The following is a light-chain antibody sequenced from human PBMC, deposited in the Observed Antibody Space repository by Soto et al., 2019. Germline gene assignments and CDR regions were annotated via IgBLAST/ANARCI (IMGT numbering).Light chain of an antibody. CDR3: QQYNTFGT. J-gene: IGKJ1*01. CDR2: RAS. V-gene: IGKV1-5*03. Sequence: DIQMTQSPSTLSASVGDRVTITCRASQTISPWLAWYQQKPGKAPRLLIYRASSLQSGVPSRFSGSGSGREFTLTISSLQPDDFATYYCQQYNTFGTFGQGTKVDLK. CDR1: QTISPW.